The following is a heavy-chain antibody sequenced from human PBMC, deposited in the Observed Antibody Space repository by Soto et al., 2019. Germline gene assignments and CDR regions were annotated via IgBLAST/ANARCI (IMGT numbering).Heavy chain of an antibody. D-gene: IGHD3-3*01. CDR2: ISGYNGKT. V-gene: IGHV1-18*01. J-gene: IGHJ4*02. CDR1: GYTFNKYG. Sequence: QLVQSGAEVKGPGASVKVSCKTSGYTFNKYGVSWVRQAPGQGLEWMGWISGYNGKTTFAQNFQGRVTMTTDTSTTTAYMELGSLRSDDTAVYFCARDRYSDFWSGFRFDYWGQGTLVTVSS. CDR3: ARDRYSDFWSGFRFDY.